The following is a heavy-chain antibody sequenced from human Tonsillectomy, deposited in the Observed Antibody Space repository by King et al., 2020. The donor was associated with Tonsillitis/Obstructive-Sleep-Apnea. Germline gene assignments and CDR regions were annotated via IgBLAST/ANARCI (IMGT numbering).Heavy chain of an antibody. J-gene: IGHJ4*02. D-gene: IGHD3-16*01. V-gene: IGHV4-39*01. CDR1: GGSISSSSYY. Sequence: QLQESGPGLVKPSETLSLTCTVSGGSISSSSYYWGWIRQPPGKGLEWIGSIYYSGSTYYNPSLKSRVTISVDTSKNQFSLKLSSVTAADTAVYYCARHHPCAGAFDYWGQGTLVTVSS. CDR3: ARHHPCAGAFDY. CDR2: IYYSGST.